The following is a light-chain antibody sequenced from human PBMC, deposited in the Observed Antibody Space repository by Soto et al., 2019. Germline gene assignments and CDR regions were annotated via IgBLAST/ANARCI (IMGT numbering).Light chain of an antibody. CDR3: QKYNRAQWT. CDR2: AAS. V-gene: IGKV1-27*01. J-gene: IGKJ1*01. CDR1: QGISNY. Sequence: DIQMTQSPSSLSASVGDRVTITCRASQGISNYLAWYQQKPGKGPKFLIYAASTLQSGVPSRFSGSGSGTDLSLTITSLQPEDVAPYYCQKYNRAQWTFGQGTKVEIK.